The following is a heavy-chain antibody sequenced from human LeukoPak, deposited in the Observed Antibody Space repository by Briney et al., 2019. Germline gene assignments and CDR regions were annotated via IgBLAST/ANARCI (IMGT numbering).Heavy chain of an antibody. CDR2: IYYSGST. Sequence: PSETLSLTCTVSGGSISSSSYYWGWIRQPPGKGLEWIGSIYYSGSTYYNPSLKSRVTISVDTSKNQFSLKLSSVTAADTAVYYCARQHPDSGIKPSSHWFDPWGQGTLVTVSS. CDR1: GGSISSSSYY. J-gene: IGHJ5*02. V-gene: IGHV4-39*01. D-gene: IGHD1-26*01. CDR3: ARQHPDSGIKPSSHWFDP.